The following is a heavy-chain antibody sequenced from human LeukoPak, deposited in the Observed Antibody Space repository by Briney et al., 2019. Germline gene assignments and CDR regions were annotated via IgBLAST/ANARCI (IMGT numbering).Heavy chain of an antibody. CDR3: ARVGCSSTSCYVYFDY. CDR2: ISAYNGNT. J-gene: IGHJ4*02. D-gene: IGHD2-2*01. CDR1: GYTFTSYG. Sequence: GASVKVSCKASGYTFTSYGISWVRQAPGQGLEWMGWISAYNGNTNYAQKLQGRVTMTTDTSTSTAYMELRSLRPDDTAVYYCARVGCSSTSCYVYFDYWGQGTLVTVSS. V-gene: IGHV1-18*01.